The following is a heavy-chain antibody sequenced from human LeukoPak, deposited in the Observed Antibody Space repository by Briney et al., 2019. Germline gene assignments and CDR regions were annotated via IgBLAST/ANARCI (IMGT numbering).Heavy chain of an antibody. J-gene: IGHJ4*02. CDR1: GFSLSSYG. D-gene: IGHD3-22*01. CDR3: AANYYDSSGYCDY. V-gene: IGHV3-30*03. CDR2: ISYDGSNK. Sequence: GGSLRLSCAASGFSLSSYGMHWVRQAPGKGLEWVAVISYDGSNKYYADSVKGRFTISRDNSKNTLYLQMNSLRAEDTAVYYCAANYYDSSGYCDYWGQGTLVTVSS.